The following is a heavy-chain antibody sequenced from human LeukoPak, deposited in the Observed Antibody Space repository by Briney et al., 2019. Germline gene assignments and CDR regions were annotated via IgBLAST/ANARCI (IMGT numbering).Heavy chain of an antibody. CDR1: GGSISSSSYY. J-gene: IGHJ3*02. CDR2: IYYSGST. V-gene: IGHV4-39*01. Sequence: SETLSLTCTVSGGSISSSSYYWGWIRQPPGKGLEWIGSIYYSGSTYYNPSLKSRVTISVDTSKNQFSLKPSSVTAVDTAVYYCARRDYYGDYGAFDIWGQGTMVTVSS. CDR3: ARRDYYGDYGAFDI. D-gene: IGHD4-17*01.